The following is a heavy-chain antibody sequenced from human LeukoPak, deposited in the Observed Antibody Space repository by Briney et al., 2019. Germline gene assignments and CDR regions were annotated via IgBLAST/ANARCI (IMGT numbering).Heavy chain of an antibody. CDR3: ARSGSYEEYLQN. J-gene: IGHJ1*01. CDR1: GDSVSGIRAA. CDR2: TYYRSKWYN. D-gene: IGHD1-26*01. Sequence: SQTLSLTCAISGDSVSGIRAAWNWIRQSPSRGLEWLGRTYYRSKWYNDYAVSVKSRITINPDTSKNQFSLQLSSVTPEDTAVYYCARSGSYEEYLQNWGQGTLVTVSS. V-gene: IGHV6-1*01.